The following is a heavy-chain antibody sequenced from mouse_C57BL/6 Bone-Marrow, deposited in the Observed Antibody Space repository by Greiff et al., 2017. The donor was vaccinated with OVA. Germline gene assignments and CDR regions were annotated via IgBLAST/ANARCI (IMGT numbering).Heavy chain of an antibody. CDR2: FYPGSGSI. Sequence: VQLKESGAELVKPGASVKLSCKASGYTFTEYTIHWVKQRSGQGLEWIGWFYPGSGSIKYNEKFKDKATLTADKSSSTVYMELSRLTSEDSAVYICVRDPHSSGDGDAMDYWGQGTSVTVSS. V-gene: IGHV1-62-2*01. D-gene: IGHD3-2*02. CDR3: VRDPHSSGDGDAMDY. CDR1: GYTFTEYT. J-gene: IGHJ4*01.